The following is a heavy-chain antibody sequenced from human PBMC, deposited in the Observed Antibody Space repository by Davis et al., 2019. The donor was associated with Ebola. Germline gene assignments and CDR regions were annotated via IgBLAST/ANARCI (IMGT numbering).Heavy chain of an antibody. CDR1: GGSLSGYY. Sequence: MPSETLSLTCAVYGGSLSGYYWSWIRQPPGKGLEWIGEVNDSGSTNYNPSLKSRVIISSDTSKNQFSLKLSSVTAADTAVYYCARGRRNLIYWGQGTLVTVSS. CDR3: ARGRRNLIY. CDR2: VNDSGST. J-gene: IGHJ4*02. V-gene: IGHV4-34*01. D-gene: IGHD3-9*01.